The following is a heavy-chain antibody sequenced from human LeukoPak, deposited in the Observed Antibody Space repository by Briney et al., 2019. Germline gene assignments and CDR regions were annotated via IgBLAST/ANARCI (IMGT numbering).Heavy chain of an antibody. D-gene: IGHD3-10*01. J-gene: IGHJ4*02. CDR1: GDSISSSY. CDR2: IYYSGST. Sequence: PSETLSLTCTVSGDSISSSYWGWIRQPPGKGLEWIGSIYYSGSTYYNPSLKSRVTISVDTSKNQFSLKLNSVTATDTAVYYCARHYGPWGQGTLVTVSS. CDR3: ARHYGP. V-gene: IGHV4-39*01.